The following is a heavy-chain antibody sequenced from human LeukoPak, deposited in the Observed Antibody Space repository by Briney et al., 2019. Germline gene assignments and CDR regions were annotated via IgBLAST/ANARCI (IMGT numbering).Heavy chain of an antibody. J-gene: IGHJ4*02. CDR2: INWNGGST. CDR1: GFTFDDYA. V-gene: IGHV3-20*04. D-gene: IGHD2-2*01. Sequence: GGSLRLSCAASGFTFDDYAVSWVRQAPGNGLEWVSGINWNGGSTDYADSLKGRFTISRDNAKNSQYLQMNSLRAEDTALYYCARDRTYQLRYCYYWGQGTLVTVSS. CDR3: ARDRTYQLRYCYY.